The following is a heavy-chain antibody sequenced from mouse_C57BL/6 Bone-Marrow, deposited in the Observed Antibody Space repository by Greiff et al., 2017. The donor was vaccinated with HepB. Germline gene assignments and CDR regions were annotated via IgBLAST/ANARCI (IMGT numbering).Heavy chain of an antibody. D-gene: IGHD2-3*01. J-gene: IGHJ4*01. CDR1: GYSITSDY. Sequence: DVHLVESGPGLAKPSQTLSLTCSVTGYSITSDYWNWIRKFPGNKLEYMGYISYSGSTYYNPSLKSRISITRDTSKNQYYLQLNSVTTEDTATYYCARAPLIYDGYYYYAMDYWGQGTSVTVSS. V-gene: IGHV3-8*01. CDR2: ISYSGST. CDR3: ARAPLIYDGYYYYAMDY.